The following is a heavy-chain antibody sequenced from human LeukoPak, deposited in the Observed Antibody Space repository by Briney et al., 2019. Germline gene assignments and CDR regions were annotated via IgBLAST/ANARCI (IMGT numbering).Heavy chain of an antibody. CDR3: ARHVGGYCSGGSCPPFDY. CDR2: IYYSGST. CDR1: GGSISSSSYY. D-gene: IGHD2-15*01. J-gene: IGHJ4*02. Sequence: PSETLSLTCTVSGGSISSSSYYWGWIRQPPGKGLEWIGSIYYSGSTYYNPSLKSRVTISVDTSKNQFSLKLSSVTAADTAVYYCARHVGGYCSGGSCPPFDYWGQGTLVTVSS. V-gene: IGHV4-39*01.